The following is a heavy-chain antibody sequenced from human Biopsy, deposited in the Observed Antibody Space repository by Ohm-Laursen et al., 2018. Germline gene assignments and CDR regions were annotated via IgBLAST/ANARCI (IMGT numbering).Heavy chain of an antibody. V-gene: IGHV4-34*01. CDR1: GESFNGYY. Sequence: SDTLSLTCVVYGESFNGYYWSWIRQTPGKGLEWIGEINHCGRTNYNPSLKSRVTISVDTSKNQFSLKVRSVTVADTAVYYCVRGVDYYDPYHYYALDVWGQGTTVTVSS. J-gene: IGHJ6*02. CDR2: INHCGRT. D-gene: IGHD3-22*01. CDR3: VRGVDYYDPYHYYALDV.